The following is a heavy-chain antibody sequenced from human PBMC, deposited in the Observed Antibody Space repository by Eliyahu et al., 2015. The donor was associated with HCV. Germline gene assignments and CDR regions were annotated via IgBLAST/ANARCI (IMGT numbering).Heavy chain of an antibody. D-gene: IGHD5-12*01. Sequence: IHWVRHAPGQGLDWMGLINPDNGRTNYAQKFQDRFTLTRDMSTNTVYMEVSSLRSADTAVYYCARASYSASPLDFWGQGTLVTVSS. CDR2: INPDNGRT. V-gene: IGHV1-46*01. CDR3: ARASYSASPLDF. J-gene: IGHJ4*02.